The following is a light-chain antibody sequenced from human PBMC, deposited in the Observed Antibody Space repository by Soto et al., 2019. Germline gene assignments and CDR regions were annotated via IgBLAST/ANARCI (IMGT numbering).Light chain of an antibody. CDR1: QSVSISY. CDR3: QQYGSSPWT. J-gene: IGKJ1*01. CDR2: GAS. V-gene: IGKV3-20*01. Sequence: EIVLTQSPGTLSLSPGERATLSCRASQSVSISYLAWYQQKTGQAPRPLIYGASSRAIGIPDRFSGSGSGTDFTLTISRLEPEDFAVYYCQQYGSSPWTFGQGTKVEIK.